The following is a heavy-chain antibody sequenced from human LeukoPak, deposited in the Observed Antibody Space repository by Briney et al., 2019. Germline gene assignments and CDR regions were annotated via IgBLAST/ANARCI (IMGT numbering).Heavy chain of an antibody. CDR3: AREDYGGIMDV. D-gene: IGHD4-23*01. V-gene: IGHV3-53*01. CDR1: GFTVSSNY. Sequence: GGSLRLSCAASGFTVSSNYMSWVRQAPGKGLEWVSVIYSGGRTYYADSVKGRFTISRDNSKNTLYLQMNSLRAEDTAVYYCAREDYGGIMDVWGKGTTVTVSS. J-gene: IGHJ6*03. CDR2: IYSGGRT.